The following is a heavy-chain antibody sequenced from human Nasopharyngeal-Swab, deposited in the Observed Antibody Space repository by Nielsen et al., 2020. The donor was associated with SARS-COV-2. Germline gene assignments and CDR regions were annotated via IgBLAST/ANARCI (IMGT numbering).Heavy chain of an antibody. CDR3: AKSLRGVSLSFGYYYGLDV. CDR2: LSSSFRHK. Sequence: WIRQPPGKGLEWGSLLSSSFRHKSYADSVKGRFTVSRDNSKNTMYLQMSSLRAEDTAIYYCAKSLRGVSLSFGYYYGLDVWGQGTTVTVSS. V-gene: IGHV3-30*18. D-gene: IGHD3-10*01. J-gene: IGHJ6*02.